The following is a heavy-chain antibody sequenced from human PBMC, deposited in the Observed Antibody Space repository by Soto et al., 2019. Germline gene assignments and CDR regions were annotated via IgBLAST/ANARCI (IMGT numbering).Heavy chain of an antibody. CDR3: AKGAVAGTPTSYYYYGMDV. V-gene: IGHV1-69*12. CDR2: IIPIFGKV. D-gene: IGHD6-19*01. CDR1: GGTFRTYA. J-gene: IGHJ6*02. Sequence: QVQLLQSGAEVKKPGSSVRVSCEASGGTFRTYAISWVRQAPGQGLEWMGEIIPIFGKVNYAQKFQGRVTTTADXSXTXVXXDLRSLTSEDTAVYYCAKGAVAGTPTSYYYYGMDVWGQGTTVTVS.